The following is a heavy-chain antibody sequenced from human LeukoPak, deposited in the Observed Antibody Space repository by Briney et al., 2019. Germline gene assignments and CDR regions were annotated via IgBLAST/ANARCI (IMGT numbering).Heavy chain of an antibody. D-gene: IGHD6-13*01. CDR2: INWNGGST. CDR3: ARVRRSSSWYYDAFDI. CDR1: GFTFDDYG. Sequence: GGSLRLSCAASGFTFDDYGMSWVRQAPGKGLEWVYGINWNGGSTGYADSVKGRFTISRDNAKNSLYLQMNSLRAEDTALYYCARVRRSSSWYYDAFDIWGQGTMVTVSS. V-gene: IGHV3-20*04. J-gene: IGHJ3*02.